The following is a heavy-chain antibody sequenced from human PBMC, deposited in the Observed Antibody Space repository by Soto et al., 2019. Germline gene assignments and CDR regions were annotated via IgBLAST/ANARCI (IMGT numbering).Heavy chain of an antibody. Sequence: GSLRLSCAASGFTVSSNYMSWVRQAPGKGLEWVSVIYSGGSTYYADSVKGRFTISRDNSKNTLYLQMNSLRAEDTAVYYCARDPLWGTAMVLWYFDLWGRGTLVTVSS. CDR1: GFTVSSNY. V-gene: IGHV3-53*05. J-gene: IGHJ2*01. CDR3: ARDPLWGTAMVLWYFDL. CDR2: IYSGGST. D-gene: IGHD5-18*01.